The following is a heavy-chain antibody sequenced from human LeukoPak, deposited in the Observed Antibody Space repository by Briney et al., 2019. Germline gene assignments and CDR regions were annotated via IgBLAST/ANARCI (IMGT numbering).Heavy chain of an antibody. Sequence: GRSLRLSCAASGFTFSSYAMHWVRQAPGKGLEWVAVISYDGSNKYYADSVKGRLTISRDNSKNTLYLQMNSLRAEDTAVYYCACPGYSSGWYSFQHWGQGTLVTVSS. CDR3: ACPGYSSGWYSFQH. V-gene: IGHV3-30-3*01. J-gene: IGHJ1*01. CDR2: ISYDGSNK. CDR1: GFTFSSYA. D-gene: IGHD6-19*01.